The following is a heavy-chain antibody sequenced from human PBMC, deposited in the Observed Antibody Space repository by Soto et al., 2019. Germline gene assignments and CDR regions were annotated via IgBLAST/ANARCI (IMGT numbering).Heavy chain of an antibody. Sequence: GGSLRLSCAASGFTFSSYSMNWVRQAPGKGLEWVSSISSSSSYIYYADSVKGRFTISRDNAKNSLYLQMNSLRAEDTAVYYCARGPGYCSGGSCYPEGYYYGMDVWGQGTTVTVSS. CDR1: GFTFSSYS. CDR3: ARGPGYCSGGSCYPEGYYYGMDV. D-gene: IGHD2-15*01. V-gene: IGHV3-21*01. CDR2: ISSSSSYI. J-gene: IGHJ6*02.